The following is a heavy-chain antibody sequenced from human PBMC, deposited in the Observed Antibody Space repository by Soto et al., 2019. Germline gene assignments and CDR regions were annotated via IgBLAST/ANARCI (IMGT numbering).Heavy chain of an antibody. CDR2: INPNSGGT. D-gene: IGHD2-2*01. J-gene: IGHJ3*02. V-gene: IGHV1-2*04. CDR3: ARGGIVVVPAAIPAFDI. CDR1: GYAFTGYY. Sequence: ASVKVSCTASGYAFTGYYMHWVRQAPGQGLEWMGWINPNSGGTNYAQKFQGWVTMTRDTSISTAYMELSRLRSDDTAVYYCARGGIVVVPAAIPAFDIWGQGTMVTVSS.